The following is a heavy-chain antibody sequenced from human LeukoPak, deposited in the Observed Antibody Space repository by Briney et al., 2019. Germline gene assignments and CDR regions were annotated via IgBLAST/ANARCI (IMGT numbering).Heavy chain of an antibody. J-gene: IGHJ4*02. CDR3: ARRSSGWPVYYFDY. CDR2: INHSGST. Sequence: PSETLSLTCAVYGGSFSGYYWSWIRQPPGKGLEWIGEINHSGSTNYNPSLKSRVTTSVDTSKNQFSLKLSSVTAADTAVYYCARRSSGWPVYYFDYWGQGTLVTVSS. V-gene: IGHV4-34*01. D-gene: IGHD6-19*01. CDR1: GGSFSGYY.